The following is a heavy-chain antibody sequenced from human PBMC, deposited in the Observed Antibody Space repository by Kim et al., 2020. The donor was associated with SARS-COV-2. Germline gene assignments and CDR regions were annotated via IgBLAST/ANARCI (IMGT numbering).Heavy chain of an antibody. CDR3: ARDWGYCSSASCRPTDYYYYGMDV. CDR2: IRDSGTT. CDR1: GDSISGSY. V-gene: IGHV4-59*01. D-gene: IGHD2-2*01. J-gene: IGHJ6*02. Sequence: SETLSLTCTVSGDSISGSYWSWVRQSPGKGLEWIGYIRDSGTTNYNPSLKSRVTMSGDTPKNQFSLKLTSVTAADTAVYYCARDWGYCSSASCRPTDYYYYGMDVWGQGTTVTVSS.